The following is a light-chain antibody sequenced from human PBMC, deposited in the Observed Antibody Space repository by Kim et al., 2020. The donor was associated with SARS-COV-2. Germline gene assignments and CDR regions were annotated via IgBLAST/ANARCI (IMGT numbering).Light chain of an antibody. CDR1: SSNIGSNT. CDR2: SNN. V-gene: IGLV1-44*01. CDR3: AAWDDSLNGRV. J-gene: IGLJ3*02. Sequence: GQRVTISCSGSSSNIGSNTVNWYQQLPGTAPKLLIYSNNQRPSGVPDRFSGSKSGTSASLAISGLQSEDEAEYYCAAWDDSLNGRVFGGGTKLTVL.